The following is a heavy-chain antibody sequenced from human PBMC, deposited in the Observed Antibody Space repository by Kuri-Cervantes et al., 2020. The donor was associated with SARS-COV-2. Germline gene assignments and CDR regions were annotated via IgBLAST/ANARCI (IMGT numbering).Heavy chain of an antibody. CDR3: ARPDDPITIFGVVIAGGMDV. V-gene: IGHV3-30*03. D-gene: IGHD3-3*01. CDR2: ISTDGNKR. Sequence: LSLTCAASGFSFSRFPMHWVRHAPGKGLEWVALISTDGNKRYYGDFVKGRFTLSRDNAKNSLYLQMNSLRAEDTAVYYCARPDDPITIFGVVIAGGMDVWGQGTTVTVSS. J-gene: IGHJ6*02. CDR1: GFSFSRFP.